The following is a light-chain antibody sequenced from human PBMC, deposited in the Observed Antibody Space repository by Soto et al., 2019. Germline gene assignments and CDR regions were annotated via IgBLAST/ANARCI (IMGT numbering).Light chain of an antibody. Sequence: DIQMTQSPSTLSGSVGDRVTITCRASQTISSWLAWYQQKPGKAPKLLIYKASTLKSGVPSRFSGSGSGTEFTITISSLQPDDFATYYCQHYNCYSEAFGQGTKVELK. CDR2: KAS. J-gene: IGKJ1*01. CDR1: QTISSW. V-gene: IGKV1-5*03. CDR3: QHYNCYSEA.